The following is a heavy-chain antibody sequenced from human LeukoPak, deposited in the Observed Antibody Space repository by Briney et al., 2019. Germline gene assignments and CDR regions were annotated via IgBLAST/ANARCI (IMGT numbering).Heavy chain of an antibody. CDR1: GFTFSSSW. J-gene: IGHJ4*02. Sequence: GGSLRLSCAASGFTFSSSWMSWVRQAPGKGLEWVANIKQDGSEKYYVDSVKGRFTISRDNAKNSLYLQMNSLRAEDTAVYYCARDKVGFDYWGQGTLVTVSS. CDR2: IKQDGSEK. CDR3: ARDKVGFDY. V-gene: IGHV3-7*03.